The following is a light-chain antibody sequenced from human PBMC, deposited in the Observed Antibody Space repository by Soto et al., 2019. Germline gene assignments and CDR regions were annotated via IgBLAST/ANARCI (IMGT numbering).Light chain of an antibody. CDR3: LLSFDDVRV. CDR1: TGPVTFSHY. Sequence: QAVVTQEASLTVSPGGTVTLTCGSSTGPVTFSHYPYWFQQKPGQAPMTLIYDTHNKHSWTPGRLSGSLLGGKAALTLSGALPEDEADYYCLLSFDDVRVFGGGTKLTVL. V-gene: IGLV7-46*01. J-gene: IGLJ2*01. CDR2: DTH.